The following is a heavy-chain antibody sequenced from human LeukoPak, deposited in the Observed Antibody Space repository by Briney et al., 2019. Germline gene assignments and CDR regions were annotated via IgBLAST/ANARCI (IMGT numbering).Heavy chain of an antibody. D-gene: IGHD7-27*01. V-gene: IGHV3-7*01. Sequence: GGSLRLSCAASGFTFSSYSMNWVRQAPGKGLEWVANIKTDGSQIYYVGSVKGRFTISRDNAKNSLYLQMNSLRAEDTAVYYCARDLNWETYWGQGTLVSVSS. J-gene: IGHJ4*02. CDR2: IKTDGSQI. CDR1: GFTFSSYS. CDR3: ARDLNWETY.